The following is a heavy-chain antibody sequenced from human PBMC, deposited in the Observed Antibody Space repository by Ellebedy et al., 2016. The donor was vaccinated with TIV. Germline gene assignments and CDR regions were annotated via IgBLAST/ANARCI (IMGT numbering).Heavy chain of an antibody. CDR1: GFSFRSYW. CDR2: IYQDGSDQ. D-gene: IGHD2-21*02. CDR3: ARGGSDGDYAVQVNSWFDR. Sequence: GGSLRLSCAASGFSFRSYWMSWVRQAPGKGLEWVANIYQDGSDQYYVDSVKGRFTISRDNANKSLFLQMNSLRVEDTAVYYCARGGSDGDYAVQVNSWFDRWGRGTLVSVSS. J-gene: IGHJ5*02. V-gene: IGHV3-7*01.